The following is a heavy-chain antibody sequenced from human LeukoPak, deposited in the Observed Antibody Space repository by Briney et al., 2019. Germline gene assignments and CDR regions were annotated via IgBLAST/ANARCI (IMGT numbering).Heavy chain of an antibody. CDR3: ARQGYSSSWYFDY. J-gene: IGHJ4*02. CDR2: TYYRSKWYN. V-gene: IGHV6-1*01. Sequence: SQTLSLTCAISGDSVSSNSAAWNWIRQSPSRGLECLGRTYYRSKWYNDYALSVKSRVIINPDTSKNRFSLQLNSVTAADTAVYYCARQGYSSSWYFDYWGQGTLVTVSS. CDR1: GDSVSSNSAA. D-gene: IGHD6-13*01.